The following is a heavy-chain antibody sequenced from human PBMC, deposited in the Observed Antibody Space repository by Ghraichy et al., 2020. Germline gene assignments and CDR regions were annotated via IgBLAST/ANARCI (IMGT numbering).Heavy chain of an antibody. D-gene: IGHD6-13*01. V-gene: IGHV3-7*01. Sequence: GGSLRLSCAASGFTFSKSWMTWVRQAPGKGLEWVANIKDDGSGKYYVDSGKGRFFISRDNAKNSVYLQMNSLRAEDTAVYYCALWGSTWGFDYWGQGTLVTVSS. CDR2: IKDDGSGK. CDR3: ALWGSTWGFDY. J-gene: IGHJ4*02. CDR1: GFTFSKSW.